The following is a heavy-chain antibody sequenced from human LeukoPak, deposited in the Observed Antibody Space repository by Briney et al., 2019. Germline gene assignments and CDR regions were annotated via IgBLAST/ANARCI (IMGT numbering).Heavy chain of an antibody. Sequence: GGSLRLSCAASGFTFSSYSMNWVRQAPGKGLEWVSSISSSSSYIYYADSVKGRFTISRDNAKNSLYLQMNSLRAEDTAVYYCARGGIAAAGTDYMDVWGKGTTVTVSS. V-gene: IGHV3-21*01. CDR2: ISSSSSYI. D-gene: IGHD6-13*01. J-gene: IGHJ6*03. CDR1: GFTFSSYS. CDR3: ARGGIAAAGTDYMDV.